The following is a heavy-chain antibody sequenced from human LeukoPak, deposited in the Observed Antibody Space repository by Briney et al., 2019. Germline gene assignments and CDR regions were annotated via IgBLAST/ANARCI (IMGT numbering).Heavy chain of an antibody. CDR2: MNPNSGNT. Sequence: ASVKVSCKASGYTFTSYDINWVRQATGQGLEWMGWMNPNSGNTGYALKFQGRVTMTRNTSISTAYMELSSLRSEDTAVYYCARIISKGCSSTSCYWNHWFDPWGQGTLVTVSS. V-gene: IGHV1-8*01. CDR3: ARIISKGCSSTSCYWNHWFDP. CDR1: GYTFTSYD. J-gene: IGHJ5*02. D-gene: IGHD2-2*01.